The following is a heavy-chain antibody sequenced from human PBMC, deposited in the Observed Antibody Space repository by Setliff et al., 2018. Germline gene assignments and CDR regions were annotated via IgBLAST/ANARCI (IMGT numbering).Heavy chain of an antibody. V-gene: IGHV3-48*01. CDR3: ARDYTYYDFWSGPSSDAFDI. CDR1: GFTFSSYS. D-gene: IGHD3-3*01. Sequence: GSLSLSCAASGFTFSSYSMNWVRQAPGKGLEWGSYISSSSSTIYYADSVKGRFTISRDNAKNSLYLQMNSLRAEDTAVYYCARDYTYYDFWSGPSSDAFDIWGQGTMVTVSS. CDR2: ISSSSSTI. J-gene: IGHJ3*02.